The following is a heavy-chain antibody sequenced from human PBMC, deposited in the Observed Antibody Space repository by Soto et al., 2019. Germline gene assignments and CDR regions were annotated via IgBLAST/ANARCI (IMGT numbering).Heavy chain of an antibody. CDR3: ARVRQLVRPLICYYYGMDV. CDR2: IIPIFGTA. Sequence: QVQLVQSGAEVKKPGSSVKVSCKASGGTFSSYAISWVRQAPGQGLEWMGGIIPIFGTANYAQKFQGRVTITADESTSTAYMALSSLRSEDTAVYYCARVRQLVRPLICYYYGMDVWGQGTTVTVSS. V-gene: IGHV1-69*01. CDR1: GGTFSSYA. D-gene: IGHD6-13*01. J-gene: IGHJ6*02.